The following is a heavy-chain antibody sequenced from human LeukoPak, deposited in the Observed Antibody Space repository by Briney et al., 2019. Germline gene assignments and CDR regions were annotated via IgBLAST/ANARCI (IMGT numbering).Heavy chain of an antibody. CDR2: IYPGDSDT. D-gene: IGHD3-22*01. J-gene: IGHJ4*02. CDR1: GYGFTSYW. Sequence: GESLKISCRGSGYGFTSYWIAWVRQMPGKGLEWMGIIYPGDSDTRYSPSFQGQVTISADKSISTAYLQWNSLKASDTAVYYCARGDDSTGYPPFDYWGQGTLVTVSS. V-gene: IGHV5-51*01. CDR3: ARGDDSTGYPPFDY.